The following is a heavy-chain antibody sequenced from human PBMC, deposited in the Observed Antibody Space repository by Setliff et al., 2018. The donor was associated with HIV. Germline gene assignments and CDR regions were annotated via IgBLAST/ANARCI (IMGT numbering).Heavy chain of an antibody. D-gene: IGHD6-6*01. CDR1: GGTFSTYS. CDR2: IIPFFRTT. Sequence: GASVKVSCKASGGTFSTYSMNWVRQAPGQGLEWMGGIIPFFRTTNYAQKFQGRVTVTADISTSTAYMELRSLRSDDTAVYYCARDKTGNTEAAPGFWGQGTLVTVSS. V-gene: IGHV1-69*06. J-gene: IGHJ4*02. CDR3: ARDKTGNTEAAPGF.